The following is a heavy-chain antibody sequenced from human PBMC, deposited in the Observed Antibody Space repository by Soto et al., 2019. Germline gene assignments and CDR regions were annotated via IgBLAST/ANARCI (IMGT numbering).Heavy chain of an antibody. J-gene: IGHJ4*02. D-gene: IGHD6-13*01. Sequence: QVQLQQWGAGLLKPSETLSLTCAVYGGSFSGYYWSWIRQTPGKGLEWIGEINQSGSTNYNPSLKSRVTISVDTSKNQFSLKLSSVTAADTAVHYCARTYSSSWSPFEYWGQGTLVTVSS. CDR1: GGSFSGYY. CDR2: INQSGST. V-gene: IGHV4-34*01. CDR3: ARTYSSSWSPFEY.